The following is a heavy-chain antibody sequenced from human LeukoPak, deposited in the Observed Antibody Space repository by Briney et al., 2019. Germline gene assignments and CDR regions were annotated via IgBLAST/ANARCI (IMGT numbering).Heavy chain of an antibody. V-gene: IGHV1-8*01. Sequence: GASVKVSCKASGYTFSSYEINWVRQATGQGLEWMGWVNPDSGDTAYAQKFQGRITMTRSTSISTAYMELSSLRSDDTAVYYCGRGLGTYDSSDLTWPMISFWGQGTLVTVSS. CDR2: VNPDSGDT. CDR1: GYTFSSYE. J-gene: IGHJ4*02. CDR3: GRGLGTYDSSDLTWPMISF. D-gene: IGHD3-22*01.